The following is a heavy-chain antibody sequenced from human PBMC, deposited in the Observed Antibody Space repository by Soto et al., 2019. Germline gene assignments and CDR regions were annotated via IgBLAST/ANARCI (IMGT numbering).Heavy chain of an antibody. CDR2: TSASGGGT. CDR1: GFTFSSYA. J-gene: IGHJ5*02. Sequence: EVQLLESGGGLVQPGGSLRLSCAASGFTFSSYAMSWVRQAPGRGLEWVSSTSASGGGTYYADSVKGRFPISRDNSKNTLYLQMNNLRSKDTAVYYCAKDLENYYDFWSGYYSGFDPWGQGTLVTVSS. V-gene: IGHV3-23*01. D-gene: IGHD3-3*01. CDR3: AKDLENYYDFWSGYYSGFDP.